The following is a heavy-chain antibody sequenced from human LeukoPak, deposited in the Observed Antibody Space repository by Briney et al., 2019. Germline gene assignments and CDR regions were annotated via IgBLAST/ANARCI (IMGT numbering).Heavy chain of an antibody. CDR1: GGSISSYY. CDR2: IYYSGST. D-gene: IGHD6-19*01. Sequence: PSEALSLTCTEPGGSISSYYWSWIRQPPGKGLERMGYIYYSGSTNYNPSPKSRVTISVDTSKNQFSLKLSSVTAADTAVYYCASSQWLVPHYFDYWGQGTLVTVSS. CDR3: ASSQWLVPHYFDY. V-gene: IGHV4-59*12. J-gene: IGHJ4*02.